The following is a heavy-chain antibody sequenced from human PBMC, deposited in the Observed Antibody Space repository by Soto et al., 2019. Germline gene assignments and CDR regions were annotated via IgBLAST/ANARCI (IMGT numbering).Heavy chain of an antibody. CDR3: VRTSLVVAAATREDY. CDR1: GFTFSSYW. Sequence: EVQLVESGGGLVQPGESLRLSCAASGFTFSSYWMHWVRQAPGKGLVWVSRINSDGSSTSYAGSVKGRFTISRDNAKNTLYLQMNRLRAEDTAVYYCVRTSLVVAAATREDYWGQGTLATVSS. D-gene: IGHD2-15*01. CDR2: INSDGSST. J-gene: IGHJ4*02. V-gene: IGHV3-74*01.